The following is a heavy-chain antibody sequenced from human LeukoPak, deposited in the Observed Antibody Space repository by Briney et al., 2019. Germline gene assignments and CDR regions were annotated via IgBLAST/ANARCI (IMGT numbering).Heavy chain of an antibody. D-gene: IGHD3-22*01. CDR3: AKGGYYDSGGYSANVPFDY. V-gene: IGHV3-30*02. Sequence: GGSLRLSCAASGFTFSSYGMHWVRQAPGKGLEWVAFIRYDGSNKYYADSVKGRFTNSRDNSKNTLYLQMNSLRAEDTAVYYCAKGGYYDSGGYSANVPFDYWGQGTLVTVSS. J-gene: IGHJ4*02. CDR2: IRYDGSNK. CDR1: GFTFSSYG.